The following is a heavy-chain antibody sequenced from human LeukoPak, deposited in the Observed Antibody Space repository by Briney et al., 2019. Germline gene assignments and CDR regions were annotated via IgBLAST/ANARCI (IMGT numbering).Heavy chain of an antibody. CDR1: GGSFSGYY. J-gene: IGHJ3*02. V-gene: IGHV4-34*01. Sequence: PSETLSLTCAVYGGSFSGYYWSWIRQPPGKGLEWIGEINHSGSTNYNPSLKSRVTISVDTSKNQFSLKLSSVTAADTAVYYCARADPYYYDSSGYLYAFDIWGQGTMVTVSS. D-gene: IGHD3-22*01. CDR3: ARADPYYYDSSGYLYAFDI. CDR2: INHSGST.